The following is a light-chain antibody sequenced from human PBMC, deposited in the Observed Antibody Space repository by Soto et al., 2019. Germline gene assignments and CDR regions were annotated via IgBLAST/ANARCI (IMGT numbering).Light chain of an antibody. Sequence: QSALTQPPSASGSPGQPVTSSCTGTSSDVGGYNYVSWYQQHPGKAPKLIISEVSKRPSGVPDRFSGSKSGNTASLTVSGLQAEDEADYYCTSHAGSNNYVFGTGTKVTVL. J-gene: IGLJ1*01. CDR2: EVS. CDR3: TSHAGSNNYV. V-gene: IGLV2-8*01. CDR1: SSDVGGYNY.